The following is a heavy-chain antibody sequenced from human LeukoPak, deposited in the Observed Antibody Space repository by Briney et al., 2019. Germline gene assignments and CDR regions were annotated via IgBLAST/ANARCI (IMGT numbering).Heavy chain of an antibody. CDR1: GFTFSSYW. V-gene: IGHV3-7*04. J-gene: IGHJ3*02. CDR2: IKQDGSEK. CDR3: AREDYIDAFDI. D-gene: IGHD4-11*01. Sequence: GGSLRLSCAASGFTFSSYWMSWVRQAPGKGLEWVANIKQDGSEKYYADSVKGRFTISRDNAKNLLYLQMNSLRAEDTAVYYCAREDYIDAFDIWGQGTMVTVSS.